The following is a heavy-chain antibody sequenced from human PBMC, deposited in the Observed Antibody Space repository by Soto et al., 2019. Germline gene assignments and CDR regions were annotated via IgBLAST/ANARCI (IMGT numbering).Heavy chain of an antibody. J-gene: IGHJ6*02. CDR1: GGSISSGGYY. V-gene: IGHV4-31*03. Sequence: QVQLQESGPGLVKPSQTLSLTCTVSGGSISSGGYYWSWIRQHPGKGLEWIGYIYYSGSTYNKPSLRSRVTKALDTSKSQFARKLSPVTAAETAVYYWATDFTDGSGPKLGMDGWGQGTTVTVSS. CDR2: IYYSGST. CDR3: ATDFTDGSGPKLGMDG. D-gene: IGHD6-19*01.